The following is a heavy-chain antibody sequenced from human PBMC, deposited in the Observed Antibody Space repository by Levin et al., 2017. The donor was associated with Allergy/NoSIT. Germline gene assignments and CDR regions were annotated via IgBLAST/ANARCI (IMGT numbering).Heavy chain of an antibody. V-gene: IGHV3-23*01. J-gene: IGHJ4*02. D-gene: IGHD6-13*01. CDR3: AKSNGRAYSSSFDY. CDR2: ISGSGGST. CDR1: GFTFDDYA. Sequence: LSLTCAASGFTFDDYAMHWVRQAPGKGLEWVSAISGSGGSTYYADSVKGRFTISRDNSKNTLYLQMNSLRAEDTAVYYCAKSNGRAYSSSFDYWGQGTLVTVSS.